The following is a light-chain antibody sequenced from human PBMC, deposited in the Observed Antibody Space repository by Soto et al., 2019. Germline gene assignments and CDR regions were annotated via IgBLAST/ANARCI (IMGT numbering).Light chain of an antibody. J-gene: IGKJ1*01. CDR3: MQGTHWPWT. CDR2: QVS. CDR1: QSLVHSDGKAY. Sequence: DAVLTQSPLSLPVTLGQPAAISCRSSQSLVHSDGKAYLIWFQQRPGQSPRSLIYQVSRRDAGVPDRFSGSGSGTDFTLIISRVEAEDVGVYYCMQGTHWPWTFGQGTKVEIK. V-gene: IGKV2-30*02.